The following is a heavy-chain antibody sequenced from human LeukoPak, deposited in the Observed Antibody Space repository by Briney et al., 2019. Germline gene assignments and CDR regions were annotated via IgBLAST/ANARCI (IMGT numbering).Heavy chain of an antibody. D-gene: IGHD4-23*01. CDR1: GFTFDDDA. J-gene: IGHJ6*02. CDR3: AKVVDPYGGNSAYGMDV. V-gene: IGHV3-9*01. Sequence: PGGSLRLSCAASGFTFDDDAMHWVRQAPGKGLEWVSGISWNSGSIGYADSVKGRFTISRDNAKNSLYLQMNSLRAEDTALYYCAKVVDPYGGNSAYGMDVWGQGTTVTVSS. CDR2: ISWNSGSI.